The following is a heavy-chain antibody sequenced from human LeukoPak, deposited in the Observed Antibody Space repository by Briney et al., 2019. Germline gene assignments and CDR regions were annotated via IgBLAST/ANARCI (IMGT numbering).Heavy chain of an antibody. CDR3: ARDLRYCSSASCSENGAFDI. CDR1: GFTFSSYS. Sequence: PGGSLRLSCVASGFTFSSYSMNWVRQAPGKGLEWISCITSRRSNVYYADSVKGRFTISRDNARNSLFLQMNSLRAEDTAVYYCARDLRYCSSASCSENGAFDIWGQGTMVTVSS. V-gene: IGHV3-21*01. CDR2: ITSRRSNV. D-gene: IGHD2-2*01. J-gene: IGHJ3*02.